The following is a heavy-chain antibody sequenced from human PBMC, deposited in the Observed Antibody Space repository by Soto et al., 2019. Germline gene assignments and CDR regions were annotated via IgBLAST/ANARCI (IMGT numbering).Heavy chain of an antibody. J-gene: IGHJ2*01. Sequence: QVQLVESGGGVVQPGRSLRLSCAASGFTFSSYAMHWVRQAPGTGLEWVAVISYDGSNKYYADYVKGRFTISRDNSKNKLYLQLNSLRAEDTAVYYCARGKGGGGLGYSSSWRRGYVDLWGRGTLVTVSS. V-gene: IGHV3-30-3*01. D-gene: IGHD6-13*01. CDR1: GFTFSSYA. CDR3: ARGKGGGGLGYSSSWRRGYVDL. CDR2: ISYDGSNK.